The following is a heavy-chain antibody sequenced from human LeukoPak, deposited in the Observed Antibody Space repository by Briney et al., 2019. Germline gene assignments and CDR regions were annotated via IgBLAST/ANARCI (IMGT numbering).Heavy chain of an antibody. V-gene: IGHV4-34*01. Sequence: SETLSLTCAVYGGSFSGYYWSWIRQPPGKGLEWIGEINHSGSTNYNPSLKSRVTISVDTSKNQFSLKLSSVTAADTAVYYCASNHYYDSSGTLGYFDYWGQGTLVTVSS. CDR2: INHSGST. CDR1: GGSFSGYY. J-gene: IGHJ4*02. D-gene: IGHD3-22*01. CDR3: ASNHYYDSSGTLGYFDY.